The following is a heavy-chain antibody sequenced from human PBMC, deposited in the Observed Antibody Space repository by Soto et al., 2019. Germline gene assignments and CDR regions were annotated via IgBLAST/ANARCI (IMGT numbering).Heavy chain of an antibody. V-gene: IGHV2-5*02. Sequence: QITLKESGPTLVKPTQTLTLTCTFSGFSLRNDEMGVGWIRQPPGKAPEWLALIYWDDAKRYNPSLKSRLTISKDTSKNQVVLTMTNMGPVDTATYFCVSRATNYDFRNGYYTYFDSWGQGTLVTVSS. D-gene: IGHD3-3*01. CDR2: IYWDDAK. CDR3: VSRATNYDFRNGYYTYFDS. CDR1: GFSLRNDEMG. J-gene: IGHJ4*02.